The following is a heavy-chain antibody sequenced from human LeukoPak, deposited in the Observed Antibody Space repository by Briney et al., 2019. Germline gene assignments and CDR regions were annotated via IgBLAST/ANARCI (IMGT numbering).Heavy chain of an antibody. V-gene: IGHV4-59*01. CDR2: IYYSGST. D-gene: IGHD2-15*01. J-gene: IGHJ1*01. CDR3: ARVLGYCSGGGCSEYFQH. CDR1: GGSISSYY. Sequence: PSETLSLTCTVSGGSISSYYWSWIRQPPGKGLELIGYIYYSGSTNYSPSLRSRVTISVDTSKNQFSLKLSSVTAADTAVYYWARVLGYCSGGGCSEYFQHWGQGTLVTVSS.